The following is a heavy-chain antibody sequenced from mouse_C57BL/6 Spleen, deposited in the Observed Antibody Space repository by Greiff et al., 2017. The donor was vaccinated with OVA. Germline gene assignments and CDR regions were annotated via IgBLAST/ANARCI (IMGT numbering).Heavy chain of an antibody. D-gene: IGHD1-1*01. CDR1: GFSLSTSGMG. Sequence: QVTLKESGPGILQSSQTLSLTCSFSGFSLSTSGMGVSWIRQPSGKGLEWLAHIYWDDDKRYNPSLKSRLTISKDTSRNQVFLKITSVDTADTATYYCAREGSSYGYFDVWGTGTTVTVSS. J-gene: IGHJ1*03. CDR3: AREGSSYGYFDV. CDR2: IYWDDDK. V-gene: IGHV8-12*01.